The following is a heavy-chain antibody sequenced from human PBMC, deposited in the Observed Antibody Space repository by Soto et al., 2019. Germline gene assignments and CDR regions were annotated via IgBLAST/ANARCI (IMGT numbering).Heavy chain of an antibody. CDR3: ARVQTVGYCIDY. J-gene: IGHJ4*02. Sequence: EVQLVESGGGLVQPGGSLRLSCAASGFTVSSNYMSWVRQAPGKGLEWVSVIYSGGSTYYADSVKGRFTISRHKSKNTLDLQMNSLRAEDTAVYYCARVQTVGYCIDYWGQGTLVTVSS. V-gene: IGHV3-53*04. CDR2: IYSGGST. D-gene: IGHD2-15*01. CDR1: GFTVSSNY.